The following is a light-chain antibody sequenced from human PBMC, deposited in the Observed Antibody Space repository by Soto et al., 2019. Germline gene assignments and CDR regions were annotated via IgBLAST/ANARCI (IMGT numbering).Light chain of an antibody. CDR1: QSVSSY. Sequence: EIVLTQSPATLSLSPGERATLSCRASQSVSSYLAWYQQKPGQAPRLLIYDASNRATGIPARFSGGGSGTDFTLTISSLEPEDFAVYYCQQRSNWPPRATFGQGTRLEIK. V-gene: IGKV3-11*01. CDR2: DAS. J-gene: IGKJ5*01. CDR3: QQRSNWPPRAT.